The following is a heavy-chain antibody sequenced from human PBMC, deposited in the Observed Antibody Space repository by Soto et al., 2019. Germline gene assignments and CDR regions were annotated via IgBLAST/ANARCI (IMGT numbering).Heavy chain of an antibody. V-gene: IGHV3-23*01. D-gene: IGHD5-18*01. CDR1: GFTFSSYA. Sequence: RXLSCAASGFTFSSYAMSWVRQAPGKGLEWVSAISGSGGSTYYADSVKGRFTISRDNSKNTLYLQMNSLRAEDTAVYYCAKGTINTAMRDYGMDVWGQGSTVTGSS. CDR3: AKGTINTAMRDYGMDV. J-gene: IGHJ6*02. CDR2: ISGSGGST.